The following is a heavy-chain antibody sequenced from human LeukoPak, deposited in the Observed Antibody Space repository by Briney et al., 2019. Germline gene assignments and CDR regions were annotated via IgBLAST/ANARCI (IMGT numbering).Heavy chain of an antibody. CDR2: TFYSGTT. CDR1: GGSISSSSYY. J-gene: IGHJ3*02. Sequence: SETLSLTCTVSGGSISSSSYYWGWIRQPPGKGLEWIGSTFYSGTTYYNPSLKSRVTLSVDTSKNQFSLKLSSVTAADTAVYYCARLPAATDIWGQGTMVTVSS. CDR3: ARLPAATDI. V-gene: IGHV4-39*01.